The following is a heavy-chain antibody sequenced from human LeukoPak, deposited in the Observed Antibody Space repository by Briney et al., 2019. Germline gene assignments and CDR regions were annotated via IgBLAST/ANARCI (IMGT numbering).Heavy chain of an antibody. D-gene: IGHD3-10*02. CDR1: GGSFSGYY. CDR2: INHSGST. J-gene: IGHJ4*02. V-gene: IGHV4-34*01. Sequence: PSETLSLTCAVYGGSFSGYYWSWIRQPPGKGLEWIGEINHSGSTNYNPSLKSRVTISVDTSKNQFSLKLSSVTAADTAVYYCASFTYYDRLDYWGQGTLVTVSS. CDR3: ASFTYYDRLDY.